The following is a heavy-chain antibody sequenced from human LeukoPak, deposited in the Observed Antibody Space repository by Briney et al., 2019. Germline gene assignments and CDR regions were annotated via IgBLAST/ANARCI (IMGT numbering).Heavy chain of an antibody. D-gene: IGHD3-10*01. CDR2: FDPEDGET. CDR3: ATITRLWFGELLALDY. CDR1: GYTFTSYG. V-gene: IGHV1-24*01. Sequence: GASVKVSCKASGYTFTSYGISWVRQAPGKGLEWMGGFDPEDGETIYAQKFQGRVTMTEDTSTDTAYMELSSLRSEDTAVYYCATITRLWFGELLALDYWGQGTLVTVSS. J-gene: IGHJ4*02.